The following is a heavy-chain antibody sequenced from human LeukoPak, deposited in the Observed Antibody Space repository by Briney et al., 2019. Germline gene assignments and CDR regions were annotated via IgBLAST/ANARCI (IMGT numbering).Heavy chain of an antibody. Sequence: SEPVSLPCTVSGGSICRYYWRWLRHPPGKGLEWIGYIYYSGSTNYNPSLKSRVTISVDTSKNQFSPKLSSVTAADTAVYYCARDDSSTLDYWGQGTLVTVSS. J-gene: IGHJ4*02. CDR1: GGSICRYY. D-gene: IGHD2-2*01. V-gene: IGHV4-59*01. CDR3: ARDDSSTLDY. CDR2: IYYSGST.